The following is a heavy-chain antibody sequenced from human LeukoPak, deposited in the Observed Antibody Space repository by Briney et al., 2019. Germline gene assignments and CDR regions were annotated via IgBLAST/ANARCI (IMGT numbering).Heavy chain of an antibody. Sequence: SETLSLTCAVSGGSISRGGYSWSWIRQPPGKGLEWIGYIYHSGSTYYNPSLKSRVTISVDRSKNQFSLKLSSVTAADTAVYYCARHDYGDYGRFDPWGQGTLVTVSS. CDR3: ARHDYGDYGRFDP. CDR2: IYHSGST. CDR1: GGSISRGGYS. D-gene: IGHD4-17*01. V-gene: IGHV4-30-2*01. J-gene: IGHJ5*02.